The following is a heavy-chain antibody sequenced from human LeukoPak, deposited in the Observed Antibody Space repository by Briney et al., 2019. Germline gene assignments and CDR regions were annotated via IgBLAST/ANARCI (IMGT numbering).Heavy chain of an antibody. CDR2: IYYSGST. D-gene: IGHD3-16*01. J-gene: IGHJ4*02. V-gene: IGHV4-30-4*01. Sequence: PSQTLSLTCTVSGGSLSSGDYYWGWVRQPPGKGLEWVGYIYYSGSTYYNPSLKSRVTISVDTSKNQFSLKLSSVTAADTAVYSCAVRIIPGGYYFDYWGQGTLVTVSS. CDR3: AVRIIPGGYYFDY. CDR1: GGSLSSGDYY.